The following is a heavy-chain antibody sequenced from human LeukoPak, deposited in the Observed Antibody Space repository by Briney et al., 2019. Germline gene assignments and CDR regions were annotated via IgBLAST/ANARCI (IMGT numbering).Heavy chain of an antibody. V-gene: IGHV3-9*01. CDR3: AKDRSAMVRGEWNYMDV. D-gene: IGHD3-10*01. CDR1: GFTFDDYA. CDR2: ISWNSGSI. J-gene: IGHJ6*03. Sequence: GGSLRLSCAASGFTFDDYAMHWVRQAPGKGLEGVSGISWNSGSIGYADSVKGRLTISRDNAKNSLYLQMNSLRAEDTALYYCAKDRSAMVRGEWNYMDVWGKGTTVTVSS.